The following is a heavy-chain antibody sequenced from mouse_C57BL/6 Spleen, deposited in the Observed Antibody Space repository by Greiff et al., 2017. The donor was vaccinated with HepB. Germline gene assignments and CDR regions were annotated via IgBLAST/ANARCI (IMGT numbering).Heavy chain of an antibody. D-gene: IGHD2-4*01. CDR3: ARYDYDEGYYCDY. V-gene: IGHV1-53*01. Sequence: QVQLQQSGTELVKPGASVKLSCKASGYTFTSYWMHWVKQRPGQGLEWIGNINPSNGGTNYNEKFKSKATLTVDKSSSTAYMQLSSLTSEDSAVYYCARYDYDEGYYCDYGGQGTTLTVSS. CDR1: GYTFTSYW. J-gene: IGHJ2*01. CDR2: INPSNGGT.